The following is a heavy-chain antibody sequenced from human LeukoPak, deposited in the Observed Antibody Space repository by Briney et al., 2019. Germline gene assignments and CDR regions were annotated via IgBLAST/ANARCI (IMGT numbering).Heavy chain of an antibody. D-gene: IGHD2-21*02. CDR2: ISGSGGST. Sequence: GGSLRLSCAASGFTLSSYAMSWVRQAPGKGLEWVPAISGSGGSTYYADSVKGRFTISRDNSKNTLYLQMNSLRAEDTAVYYCAGATQLLFVYWGQGTLVTVSS. V-gene: IGHV3-23*01. J-gene: IGHJ4*02. CDR1: GFTLSSYA. CDR3: AGATQLLFVY.